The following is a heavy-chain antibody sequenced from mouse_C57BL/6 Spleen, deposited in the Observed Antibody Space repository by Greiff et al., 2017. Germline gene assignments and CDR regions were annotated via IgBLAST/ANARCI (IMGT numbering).Heavy chain of an antibody. J-gene: IGHJ4*01. CDR1: GFNIKDDY. Sequence: LVESGAELVRPGASVKLSCTASGFNIKDDYMHWVKQRPEQGLEWIGWIDPENGDTEYASKFQGKATITADTSSNTAYLQLSSLTSEDTAVYYCTTYYSNFSLYAMDYWGQGTSVTVSS. CDR2: IDPENGDT. V-gene: IGHV14-4*01. D-gene: IGHD2-5*01. CDR3: TTYYSNFSLYAMDY.